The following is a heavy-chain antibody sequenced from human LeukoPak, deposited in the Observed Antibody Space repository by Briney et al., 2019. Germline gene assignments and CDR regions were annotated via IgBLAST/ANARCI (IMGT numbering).Heavy chain of an antibody. J-gene: IGHJ4*02. V-gene: IGHV4-59*01. CDR2: IYYSGST. CDR1: GGSISSYY. Sequence: PSETLSLTCTVSGGSISSYYWSWILQPPGKGLEWIGYIYYSGSTNYNPSLKSRVTISVDTSKNQFSLKLSSVTAADTAVYYCARGTVRSSEYYFDYWGQGTLVTVSS. D-gene: IGHD6-13*01. CDR3: ARGTVRSSEYYFDY.